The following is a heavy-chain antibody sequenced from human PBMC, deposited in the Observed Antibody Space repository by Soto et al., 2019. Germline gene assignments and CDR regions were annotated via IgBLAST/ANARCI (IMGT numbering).Heavy chain of an antibody. J-gene: IGHJ4*02. CDR3: ARCSGHGWDRSFDY. D-gene: IGHD6-19*01. CDR2: IYPGDSET. CDR1: GYGLANYW. V-gene: IGHV5-51*01. Sequence: PGESPKISCHASGYGLANYWIGWVRQMPGKGLEWMGIIYPGDSETRYSPSFQGHGTISADKSSSTAYLQWSSLDAPDTARYYWARCSGHGWDRSFDYWGQGTLVTVYS.